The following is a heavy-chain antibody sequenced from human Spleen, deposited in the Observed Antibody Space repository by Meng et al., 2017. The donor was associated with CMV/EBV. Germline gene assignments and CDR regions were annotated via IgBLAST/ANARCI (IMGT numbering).Heavy chain of an antibody. J-gene: IGHJ1*01. V-gene: IGHV4-30-4*08. CDR2: IYYSGST. Sequence: QGTPQGPGPGLLKPSQTLSLPSTVSGGSISSGDYYWSWIRQPPGKGLEWIGYIYYSGSTYYNPSLKSRVTISVDTSKNQFSLKLSSVTAADTAVYYCARDRDYYDSSGYYSGYFQHWGQGTLVTVSS. D-gene: IGHD3-22*01. CDR1: GGSISSGDYY. CDR3: ARDRDYYDSSGYYSGYFQH.